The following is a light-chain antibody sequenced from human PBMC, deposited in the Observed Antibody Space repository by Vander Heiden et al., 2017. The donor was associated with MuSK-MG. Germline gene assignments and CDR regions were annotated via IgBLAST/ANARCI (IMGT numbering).Light chain of an antibody. CDR3: HQCVGSGYP. V-gene: IGKV1-39*01. CDR2: AVS. Sequence: DIQMTQSPSSLSASVGDRVTITCRASQTISSFLHWYQQKSWLAPKLLIYAVSTLQSGGPSRSTGSGPPTDFTLRMMIRLLEDLTTYYSHQCVGSGYPFG. J-gene: IGKJ3*01. CDR1: QTISSF.